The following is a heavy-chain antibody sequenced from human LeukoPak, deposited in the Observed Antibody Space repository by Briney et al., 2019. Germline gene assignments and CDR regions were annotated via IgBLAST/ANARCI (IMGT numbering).Heavy chain of an antibody. J-gene: IGHJ5*02. Sequence: SETLSLTCGVSGYSISSGYWAWIRQPPGKGLEWIASIYHSGTTYSNPSLQSRVSLSVGTSKSQFSLNLSAVTAADTAVYYCARDPAMTFNWFDPWGQGTLVIVSS. CDR3: ARDPAMTFNWFDP. V-gene: IGHV4-38-2*02. CDR2: IYHSGTT. CDR1: GYSISSGY. D-gene: IGHD2-2*01.